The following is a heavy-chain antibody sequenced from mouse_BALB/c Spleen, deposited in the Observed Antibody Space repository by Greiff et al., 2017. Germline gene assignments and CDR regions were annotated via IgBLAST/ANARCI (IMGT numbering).Heavy chain of an antibody. CDR2: IRLKSNNYAT. CDR3: TSLDY. V-gene: IGHV6-6*02. Sequence: EVMLVESGGGLVQPGGSMKLSCVASGFTFSNYWMNWVRQSPEKGLEWVAEIRLKSNNYATHYAESVKGRFTISRDDSKSSVYLQMNNLRAEDTGIYYCTSLDYWGQGTTLTVSS. CDR1: GFTFSNYW. J-gene: IGHJ2*01.